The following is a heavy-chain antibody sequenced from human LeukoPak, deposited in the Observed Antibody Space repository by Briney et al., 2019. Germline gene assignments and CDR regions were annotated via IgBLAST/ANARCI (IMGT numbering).Heavy chain of an antibody. V-gene: IGHV4-61*05. J-gene: IGHJ5*02. D-gene: IGHD3-10*01. CDR2: IYYSGST. Sequence: SETLSLTCTVSGGSISSSSYYWGWIRQPPGKGLEWIGYIYYSGSTNYNPSLKSRVTISVDTSKNQFSLKLSSVTAADTAVYYCARDYRGGFDPWGQGTLVTVSS. CDR1: GGSISSSSYY. CDR3: ARDYRGGFDP.